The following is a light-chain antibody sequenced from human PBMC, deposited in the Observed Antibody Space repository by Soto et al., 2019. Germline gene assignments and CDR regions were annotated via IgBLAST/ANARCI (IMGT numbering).Light chain of an antibody. V-gene: IGKV1-9*01. J-gene: IGKJ2*01. CDR1: QGISSY. CDR2: AAS. CDR3: QQLNSDPYT. Sequence: DIQLTQSPSFLSASVGERVTITCRASQGISSYLAWYQQKPGKAPKLLIYAASTLQSGVPSRFSGSGSGTEFTLTISSLQPEDFATYYCQQLNSDPYTFGQGTKLEIK.